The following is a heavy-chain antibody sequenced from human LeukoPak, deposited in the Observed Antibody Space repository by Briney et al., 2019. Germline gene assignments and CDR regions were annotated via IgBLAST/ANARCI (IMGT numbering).Heavy chain of an antibody. J-gene: IGHJ5*02. V-gene: IGHV3-30-3*01. CDR3: AKDNRGYCGGDCYLRWFDP. CDR2: ISYDGSNK. CDR1: GFTFSSYA. D-gene: IGHD2-21*02. Sequence: GRSLRLSCEASGFTFSSYAMHWVRQAPGKGLEWVAVISYDGSNKYYADSVKGRFTISRDNSKNTLYLQMNSLRAEDTAVYYCAKDNRGYCGGDCYLRWFDPWGQGTLVTVSS.